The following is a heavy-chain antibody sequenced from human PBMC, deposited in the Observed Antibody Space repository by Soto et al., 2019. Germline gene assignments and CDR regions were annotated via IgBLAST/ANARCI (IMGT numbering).Heavy chain of an antibody. Sequence: GGSLRLSCAASGFTFSDYYMSWIRQAPGKGLEWVSYISSSSSYTNYADSVKGRFTISRDNAKDSLYLQMNSLRAEDTAVYYCASGYSTSPYHFDYWGQGTLVTVSS. CDR1: GFTFSDYY. V-gene: IGHV3-11*06. CDR2: ISSSSSYT. D-gene: IGHD6-13*01. CDR3: ASGYSTSPYHFDY. J-gene: IGHJ4*02.